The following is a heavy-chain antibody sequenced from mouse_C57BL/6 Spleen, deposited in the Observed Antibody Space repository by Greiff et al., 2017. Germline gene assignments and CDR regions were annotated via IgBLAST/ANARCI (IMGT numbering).Heavy chain of an antibody. CDR2: IDPNSGGT. CDR1: GYTFTSYW. Sequence: QVQLQQPGAELVKPGASVKLSCKASGYTFTSYWMHWVKQRPGRGLEWIGRIDPNSGGTKYNEKFKSKATLTVDKPSSTAYMQLSSLTSEDSAFYYCARERDYYGNYYAMDYWGQGTSVTVSS. D-gene: IGHD2-1*01. J-gene: IGHJ4*01. V-gene: IGHV1-72*01. CDR3: ARERDYYGNYYAMDY.